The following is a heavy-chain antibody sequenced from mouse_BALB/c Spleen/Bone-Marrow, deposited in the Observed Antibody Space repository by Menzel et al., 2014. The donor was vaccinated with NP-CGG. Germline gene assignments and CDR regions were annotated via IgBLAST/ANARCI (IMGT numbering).Heavy chain of an antibody. D-gene: IGHD2-1*01. CDR1: GYTFTTYT. CDR2: INPSSGYT. V-gene: IGHV1-4*01. J-gene: IGHJ4*01. Sequence: QVQLKASGAELARPGASVKMSCRASGYTFTTYTMHWVKQRPGQGLEWIGYINPSSGYTYYNQKFKDKATLTADKSSSAAYLLLSSLTSEDSAVYYCARVYGNYDAMDYWGQGTSVTVSS. CDR3: ARVYGNYDAMDY.